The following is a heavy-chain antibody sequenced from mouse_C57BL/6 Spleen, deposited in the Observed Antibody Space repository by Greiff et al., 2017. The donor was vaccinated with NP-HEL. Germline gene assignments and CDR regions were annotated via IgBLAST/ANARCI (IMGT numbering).Heavy chain of an antibody. J-gene: IGHJ3*01. CDR1: GYTFTDYY. Sequence: VQLQQSGAELVRPGASVKLSCKASGYTFTDYYINWVKQRTGQGLEWIARIYPGSGNTYYNEKFKGKATLTAEKSSSTAYMQLSSLTSEDSAVYFCAREDFAYWGQGTLVTVSA. V-gene: IGHV1-76*01. CDR2: IYPGSGNT. CDR3: AREDFAY.